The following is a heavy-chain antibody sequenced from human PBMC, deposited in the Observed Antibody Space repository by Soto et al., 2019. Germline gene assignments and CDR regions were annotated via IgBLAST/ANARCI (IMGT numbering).Heavy chain of an antibody. CDR2: LYYNVGT. V-gene: IGHV4-39*01. J-gene: IGHJ6*02. D-gene: IGHD3-9*01. Sequence: PSETLSLTCTVSGSSISSSGYYWGWIRQPPGRGLEWIGSLYYNVGTYYNPSLKSRVTISVDTSKNQFSLKLSSVTAADTAVYYCALRANYDILAHYYYGMDVWGQGTTVTVSS. CDR1: GSSISSSGYY. CDR3: ALRANYDILAHYYYGMDV.